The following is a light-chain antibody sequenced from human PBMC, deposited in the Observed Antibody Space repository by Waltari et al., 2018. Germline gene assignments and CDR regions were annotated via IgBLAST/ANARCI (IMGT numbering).Light chain of an antibody. J-gene: IGKJ2*01. CDR2: GAS. V-gene: IGKV3-15*01. CDR3: QQYNEWPPYT. Sequence: EIVMTQSPATLSVSPGERAPLPCRASQSVSSDLAWYQQKPGQAPRLLIYGASTRATGIPARFSGSGSATEFTLTISSLQSEDFAIYYCQQYNEWPPYTFGQGTKLEIK. CDR1: QSVSSD.